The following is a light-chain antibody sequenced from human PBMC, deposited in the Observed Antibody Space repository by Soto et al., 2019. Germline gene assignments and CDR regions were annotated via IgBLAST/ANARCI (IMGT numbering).Light chain of an antibody. V-gene: IGLV2-23*02. Sequence: QSALTQPASVSGSPGQSITISCTGTSSDVGSYDRVSWYQHHPGKAPTLMIYEVNKRPSGVSNRFSGSKSGNMASLTISGLQAEDEADYYCCSSVGGPIWVFGGGTQLTVL. CDR3: CSSVGGPIWV. CDR1: SSDVGSYDR. CDR2: EVN. J-gene: IGLJ3*02.